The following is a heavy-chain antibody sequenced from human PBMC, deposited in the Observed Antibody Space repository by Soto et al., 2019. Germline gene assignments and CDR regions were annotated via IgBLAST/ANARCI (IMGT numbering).Heavy chain of an antibody. J-gene: IGHJ6*02. CDR1: GFTVSSNY. CDR2: IYSGGST. Sequence: SLRLSCVASGFTVSSNYMSWVRQAPGKGLEWVSVIYSGGSTYYADSVKGRFTISRHNSKNTLYLQMNSLRAEDTAVYYCARGYSSGLRPMDVWGQGTTVTVSS. V-gene: IGHV3-53*04. CDR3: ARGYSSGLRPMDV. D-gene: IGHD6-19*01.